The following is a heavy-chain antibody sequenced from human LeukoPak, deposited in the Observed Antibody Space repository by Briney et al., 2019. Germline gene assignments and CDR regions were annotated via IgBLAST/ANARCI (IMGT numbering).Heavy chain of an antibody. CDR3: ARETLGTGDAFDI. CDR1: GFTVSSNY. J-gene: IGHJ3*02. Sequence: PGRSLRLSCAASGFTVSSNYMSWVRQAPGKGLEWVSVIYSGGSTYYADSVKGRFTISRHNSKNTLYLQMNSLRAEDTAVYYCARETLGTGDAFDIWGQGTMVTVSS. D-gene: IGHD1-1*01. V-gene: IGHV3-53*04. CDR2: IYSGGST.